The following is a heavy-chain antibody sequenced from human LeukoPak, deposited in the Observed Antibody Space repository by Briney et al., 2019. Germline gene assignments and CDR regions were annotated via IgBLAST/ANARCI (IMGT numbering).Heavy chain of an antibody. CDR1: GFTFSSYA. Sequence: PGGSLRLSCAASGFTFSSYAMSWVRQAPGKGLEWVSAISGSGGSTYYADSVKGRFTISRDNSKNTLYLQMNSLRAEDTAVYYCANDIVGATTSDYWGQGTLVTVSS. J-gene: IGHJ4*02. D-gene: IGHD1-26*01. CDR3: ANDIVGATTSDY. CDR2: ISGSGGST. V-gene: IGHV3-23*01.